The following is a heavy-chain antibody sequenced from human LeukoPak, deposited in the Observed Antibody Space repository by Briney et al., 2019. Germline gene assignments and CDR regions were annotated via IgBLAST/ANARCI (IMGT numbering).Heavy chain of an antibody. Sequence: ASVKVSCKASGYTFTGYYMHWVRQAPGQGLEWMGWINPNSGGTNYAQKFQGRVTMTRDTSISTAYMELSRLRSDDTAAYYCARRTYYYYYMDVWGKGTTVTVSS. CDR1: GYTFTGYY. J-gene: IGHJ6*03. CDR2: INPNSGGT. CDR3: ARRTYYYYYMDV. V-gene: IGHV1-2*02.